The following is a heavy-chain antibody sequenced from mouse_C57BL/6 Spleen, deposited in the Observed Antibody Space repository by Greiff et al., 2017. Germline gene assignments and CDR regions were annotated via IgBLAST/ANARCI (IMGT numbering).Heavy chain of an antibody. V-gene: IGHV1-67*01. CDR1: GYTFTDYA. CDR2: ISTYYGDA. CDR3: ARGAGADYGSSYVGAMDY. J-gene: IGHJ4*01. Sequence: VQLQQSGPELVRPGVSVKISCKGSGYTFTDYAMHWVKQSHAKSLEWIGVISTYYGDASYNQKFKDKATMTVDKSSSTAYMELARLTSEDSAVYYWARGAGADYGSSYVGAMDYWGQGTSVTVSS. D-gene: IGHD1-1*01.